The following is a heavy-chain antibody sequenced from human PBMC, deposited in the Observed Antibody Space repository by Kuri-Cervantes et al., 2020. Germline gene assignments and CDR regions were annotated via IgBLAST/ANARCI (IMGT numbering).Heavy chain of an antibody. Sequence: SETLSLTCTVSGGSISSGDYYWSWIRQPPGKGLEWNGYIYYSGSTYNNPSLKSRVTISVDTSQNQFTLKLISVTDADTAVYYCARGVLDAATAFDIWGQGTMVTVSS. D-gene: IGHD2-2*03. J-gene: IGHJ3*02. CDR3: ARGVLDAATAFDI. CDR2: IYYSGST. CDR1: GGSISSGDYY. V-gene: IGHV4-30-4*01.